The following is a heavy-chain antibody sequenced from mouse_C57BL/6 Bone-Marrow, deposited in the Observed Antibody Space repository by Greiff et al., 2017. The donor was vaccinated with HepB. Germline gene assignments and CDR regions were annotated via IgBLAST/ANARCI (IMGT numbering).Heavy chain of an antibody. Sequence: QVQLQQSGAELVKPGASVKLSCKASGYTFTSYWMHWVKQRPGQGLEWIGMIHPNSGSTNYNEKFKSKATLTVDKSSSTAYMQLSSLTSEDSAVYYCERSGRTVVAEDYWGQGTSVTVSS. V-gene: IGHV1-64*01. D-gene: IGHD1-1*01. CDR1: GYTFTSYW. CDR2: IHPNSGST. CDR3: ERSGRTVVAEDY. J-gene: IGHJ4*01.